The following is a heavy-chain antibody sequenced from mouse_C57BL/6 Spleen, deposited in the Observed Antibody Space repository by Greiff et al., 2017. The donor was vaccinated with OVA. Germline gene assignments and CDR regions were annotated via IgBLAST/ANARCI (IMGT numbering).Heavy chain of an antibody. D-gene: IGHD1-1*01. J-gene: IGHJ1*03. CDR2: ISSGSSTI. V-gene: IGHV5-17*01. Sequence: EVKLMESGGGLVKPGGSLKLSCAASGFTFSDYGMHWVRQAPEKGLEWVAYISSGSSTIYYADTVKGRFTISRDNAKNTLFLQMTRLRSEDTAMYYCARPKFGYGSPWYFDVWGTGTTVTVSS. CDR3: ARPKFGYGSPWYFDV. CDR1: GFTFSDYG.